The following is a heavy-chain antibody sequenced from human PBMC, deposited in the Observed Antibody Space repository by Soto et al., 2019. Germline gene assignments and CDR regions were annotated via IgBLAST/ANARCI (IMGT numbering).Heavy chain of an antibody. CDR1: GFTFSNAW. Sequence: PGGSLRLSCAASGFTFSNAWMSWVRQAPGKGLEWVGRIKSKTDGGTTDYAAPVKGRFTISRDDSKNTLYLQMNSLKTEDTAVYYCTTDSLLLEDAFDIWGQGTMVTVSS. J-gene: IGHJ3*02. CDR3: TTDSLLLEDAFDI. D-gene: IGHD2-15*01. CDR2: IKSKTDGGTT. V-gene: IGHV3-15*01.